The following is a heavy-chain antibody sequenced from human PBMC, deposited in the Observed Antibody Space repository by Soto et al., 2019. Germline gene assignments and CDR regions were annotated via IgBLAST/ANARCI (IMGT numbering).Heavy chain of an antibody. Sequence: QVQLVQSGAEVKKPGSSVKVSCKASGGTFSSYAISWVRQAPGQGLEWMGGIIPIFGTANYAQKFQGRVTITADESTSTAYMELSSLRSEDTAVYYCARWHAPPEDTAMSWEYYYYCYGMDVWGQGTTVTVSS. V-gene: IGHV1-69*01. CDR1: GGTFSSYA. J-gene: IGHJ6*02. D-gene: IGHD5-18*01. CDR3: ARWHAPPEDTAMSWEYYYYCYGMDV. CDR2: IIPIFGTA.